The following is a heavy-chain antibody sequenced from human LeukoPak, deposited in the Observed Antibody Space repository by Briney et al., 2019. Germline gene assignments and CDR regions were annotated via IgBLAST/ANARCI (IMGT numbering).Heavy chain of an antibody. V-gene: IGHV3-23*01. Sequence: GGSLRLSCAAAAFTFNKYDMTWVRQAPGKGLEWVSSLSYSGGSTYYADSVKGRFTISRDNSKNTLYLQMNSLRAEDTAVYYCAKEFDSSGFFDCWGQGTLVTVSS. CDR3: AKEFDSSGFFDC. D-gene: IGHD3-22*01. CDR1: AFTFNKYD. J-gene: IGHJ4*02. CDR2: LSYSGGST.